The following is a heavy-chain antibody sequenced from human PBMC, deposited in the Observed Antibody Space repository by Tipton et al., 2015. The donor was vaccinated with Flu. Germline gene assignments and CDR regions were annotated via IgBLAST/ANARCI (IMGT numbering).Heavy chain of an antibody. V-gene: IGHV3-23*01. D-gene: IGHD5-12*01. CDR2: FSGSGGIT. Sequence: GSLSLSCAASGFTFSRYAMSWVRQAPGKGLEWVSAFSGSGGITYYADSVKGRFTISRDNSKNTVYQQMNSLRAEDTAIYYCAKVIPEIVAGLDYWGQGTLVTVSS. CDR1: GFTFSRYA. CDR3: AKVIPEIVAGLDY. J-gene: IGHJ4*02.